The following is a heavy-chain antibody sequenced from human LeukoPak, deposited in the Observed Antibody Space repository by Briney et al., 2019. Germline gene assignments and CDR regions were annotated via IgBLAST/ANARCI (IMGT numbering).Heavy chain of an antibody. CDR1: GGSISSYY. D-gene: IGHD3-22*01. J-gene: IGHJ6*03. V-gene: IGHV4-59*08. CDR3: ARVARGIYYYDSSGYPYYMDV. CDR2: IYYSGST. Sequence: SETLSLTCTVSGGSISSYYWSWIRQPPGKGLEWIGYIYYSGSTNYNPSLKSRVTISVDTSKNQFSLKLSSVTAADTAVYYCARVARGIYYYDSSGYPYYMDVWGKGTTVTVSS.